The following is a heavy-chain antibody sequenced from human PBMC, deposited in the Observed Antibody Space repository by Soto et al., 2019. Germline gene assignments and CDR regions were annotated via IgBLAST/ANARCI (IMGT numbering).Heavy chain of an antibody. CDR1: GGTFSTYA. CDR2: IIPMFGTA. V-gene: IGHV1-69*12. Sequence: QVQLVQSGAEVKKTESSVKVSCKAPGGTFSTYAISWVRQAPGQGLEWMGGIIPMFGTANYAHRFQDRVTITADESTNTVYMELSSLTSEDTAVYFCASGIQLWLRRINNGYSGWGQGTLVTVSS. CDR3: ASGIQLWLRRINNGYSG. D-gene: IGHD5-18*01. J-gene: IGHJ4*02.